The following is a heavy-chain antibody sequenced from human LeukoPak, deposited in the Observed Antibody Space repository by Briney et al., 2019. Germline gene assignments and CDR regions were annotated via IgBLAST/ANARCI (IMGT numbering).Heavy chain of an antibody. Sequence: PGGSLRLSCAASGFTFSSYAMSWVRLAPGKGLKWVSSISGGDGSTYYADSVKGRFTVSRDNSNNRLYLQMSGLTAADTAVYYCGKDRSIGTYYTFDHWGQGTLVTVSS. J-gene: IGHJ4*02. CDR1: GFTFSSYA. V-gene: IGHV3-23*01. CDR3: GKDRSIGTYYTFDH. D-gene: IGHD1-26*01. CDR2: ISGGDGST.